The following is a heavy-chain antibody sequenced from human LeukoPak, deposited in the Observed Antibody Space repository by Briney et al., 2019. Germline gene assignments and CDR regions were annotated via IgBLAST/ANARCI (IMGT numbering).Heavy chain of an antibody. CDR3: ARGLRPIFGVVQNDAFDI. CDR1: GYTFTSYD. CDR2: MNPNSGNT. J-gene: IGHJ3*02. Sequence: ASVKVSCKASGYTFTSYDINWVRQATGQGLEWMGWMNPNSGNTGYAQKFQGRGTMTRNTSISTAYMELSSLRSEDTAVYYCARGLRPIFGVVQNDAFDIWGQGTMVTVSS. D-gene: IGHD3-3*01. V-gene: IGHV1-8*01.